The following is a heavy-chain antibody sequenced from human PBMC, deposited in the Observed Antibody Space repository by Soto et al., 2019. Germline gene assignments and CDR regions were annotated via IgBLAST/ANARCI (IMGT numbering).Heavy chain of an antibody. CDR3: ARVYSGSSSSGHFDY. CDR1: GYTFTSYA. D-gene: IGHD6-19*01. J-gene: IGHJ4*02. Sequence: ASVKVSCKASGYTFTSYAMHWVRQAPGQRLEWMGWINAGNGNTKYSQKFQGRVTITRDTSASTAYMELSSLRSEDTAVYYCARVYSGSSSSGHFDYWCQGILVSVS. CDR2: INAGNGNT. V-gene: IGHV1-3*01.